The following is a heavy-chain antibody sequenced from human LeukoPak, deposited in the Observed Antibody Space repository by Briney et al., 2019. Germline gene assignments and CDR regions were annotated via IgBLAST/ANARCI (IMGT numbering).Heavy chain of an antibody. J-gene: IGHJ4*02. Sequence: GGSLRLSCAASGFTFSNAWMSWVRQAPGKGLEWVGRIKSKTDGGTTDYAAPVKGRFTISRDDSKNTLYLQMNSLKTEDTAVYYCARGASTFPFDYWGQGTLVTVSS. D-gene: IGHD3-16*01. V-gene: IGHV3-15*01. CDR3: ARGASTFPFDY. CDR2: IKSKTDGGTT. CDR1: GFTFSNAW.